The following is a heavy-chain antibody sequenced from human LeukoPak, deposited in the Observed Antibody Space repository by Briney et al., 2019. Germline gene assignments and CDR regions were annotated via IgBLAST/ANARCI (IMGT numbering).Heavy chain of an antibody. J-gene: IGHJ6*03. CDR3: AVGVYSSSPGAYYYYYYMDV. CDR2: IIPIFGTA. CDR1: GGTFSSYA. Sequence: GASVKVSCTASGGTFSSYAISWVRQAPGQGLEWMGGIIPIFGTANYAQKFQGRVTITTDESTSTAYMELSSLRSEDTAVYYCAVGVYSSSPGAYYYYYYMDVWGKGTTVTVSS. D-gene: IGHD6-6*01. V-gene: IGHV1-69*05.